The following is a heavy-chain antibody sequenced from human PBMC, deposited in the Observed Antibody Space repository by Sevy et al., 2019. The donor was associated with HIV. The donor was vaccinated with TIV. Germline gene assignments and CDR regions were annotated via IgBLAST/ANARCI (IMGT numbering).Heavy chain of an antibody. CDR3: ARESYDFWTGPVDYDYGMDV. CDR2: INPKSGAT. Sequence: ASVKVSCKASGYTFSDSGYYVHWVRQAPGQGLEWMGWINPKSGATNYAQKFQGRVTMTRDTSVSTANMELSRLRSDDTAVYYCARESYDFWTGPVDYDYGMDVWGQETTVTVSS. V-gene: IGHV1-2*02. CDR1: GYTFSDSGYY. J-gene: IGHJ6*02. D-gene: IGHD3-3*01.